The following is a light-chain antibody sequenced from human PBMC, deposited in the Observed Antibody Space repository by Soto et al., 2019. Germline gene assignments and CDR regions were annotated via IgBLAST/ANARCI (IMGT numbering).Light chain of an antibody. Sequence: QSALTQPPSASGSPGQSVTISCTGTSSDVGGYNYVSWYQQHPGKAPKLIIYEVTDRPSGVSNRFSGSKSGNTASLTISGLQAEDDAEYYCSSYTNINTRACVFGTGTKVTVL. V-gene: IGLV2-14*01. CDR1: SSDVGGYNY. CDR3: SSYTNINTRACV. J-gene: IGLJ1*01. CDR2: EVT.